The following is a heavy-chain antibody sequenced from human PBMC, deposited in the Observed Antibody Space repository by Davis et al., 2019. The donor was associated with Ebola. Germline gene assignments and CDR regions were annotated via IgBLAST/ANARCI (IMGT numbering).Heavy chain of an antibody. CDR1: GFTFSSYA. CDR2: IRSKANSYAT. Sequence: GESLKISCAASGFTFSSYAMSWVRQASGKGLEWVGRIRSKANSYATAYAASVKGRFTISRDDSKNTAYLQMNSLKTEDTAVYYCAKGFEFWGQGTLVTVSS. V-gene: IGHV3-73*01. J-gene: IGHJ4*02. CDR3: AKGFEF.